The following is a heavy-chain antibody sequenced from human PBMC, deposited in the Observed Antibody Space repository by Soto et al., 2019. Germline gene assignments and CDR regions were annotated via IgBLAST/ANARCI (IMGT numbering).Heavy chain of an antibody. V-gene: IGHV4-59*08. CDR2: INYNGNT. CDR1: GASISSHY. D-gene: IGHD3-22*01. Sequence: QVQLQESGPGLVKPSETLSLTCTVSGASISSHYWSWIRQAPGKGLEWIANINYNGNTNYNPSLKSRVTISVDTSKNQFYLTVISVTAADSAVYYCAGGGSIVVATRRLMDVWGRGTTVTVSS. CDR3: AGGGSIVVATRRLMDV. J-gene: IGHJ6*03.